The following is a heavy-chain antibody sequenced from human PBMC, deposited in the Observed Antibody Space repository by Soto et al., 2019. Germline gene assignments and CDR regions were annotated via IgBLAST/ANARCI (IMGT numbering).Heavy chain of an antibody. J-gene: IGHJ6*02. Sequence: GGSLRLSCAASGFTFSSYGMHWVRQAPGKGLEWVAVIWYDGSNKYYADSVKGRFTISRDNSKNTLYLQMNNLRAEDTAVYYCARDQGGSDYYYYGMDVWGQGT. CDR3: ARDQGGSDYYYYGMDV. V-gene: IGHV3-33*01. CDR1: GFTFSSYG. CDR2: IWYDGSNK. D-gene: IGHD1-26*01.